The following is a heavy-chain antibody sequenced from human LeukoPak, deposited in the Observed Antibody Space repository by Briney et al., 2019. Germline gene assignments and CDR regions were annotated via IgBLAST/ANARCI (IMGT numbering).Heavy chain of an antibody. CDR1: GGSFSGYY. Sequence: SETLSLTCAVYGGSFSGYYWSWIRQPPGKGLEWIGEINHSGGTNYNPSLKRRGTISVETSKTQFSLKLTSVTAAYTAVYYCASPPQAYYYGSGSSSDAFDIWGQGKMVTVSS. CDR3: ASPPQAYYYGSGSSSDAFDI. V-gene: IGHV4-34*01. CDR2: INHSGGT. J-gene: IGHJ3*02. D-gene: IGHD3-10*01.